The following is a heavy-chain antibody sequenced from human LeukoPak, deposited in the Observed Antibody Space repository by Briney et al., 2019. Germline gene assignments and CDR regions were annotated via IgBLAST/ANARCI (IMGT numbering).Heavy chain of an antibody. J-gene: IGHJ6*03. D-gene: IGHD6-13*01. CDR3: ARVQGDGYSSSWYNYYYYMDV. CDR1: GFTFSSYE. Sequence: PGGSLRLSCAASGFTFSSYEMNWVRQAPGKGLEWVSYISSSGSTIYYADSVKGRFTISRDNAKNSLYLQMNSLRAEDTAVYYCARVQGDGYSSSWYNYYYYMDVWGKGTTVTISS. V-gene: IGHV3-48*03. CDR2: ISSSGSTI.